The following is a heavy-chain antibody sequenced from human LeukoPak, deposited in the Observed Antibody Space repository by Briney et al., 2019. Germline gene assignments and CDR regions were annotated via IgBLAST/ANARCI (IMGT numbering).Heavy chain of an antibody. Sequence: GGSLRLSCAASGFTLSTYGMHWVRQAPGKGLEWVAFMQYDGNNKYYVDSVKGRFTISRDNSKNTLYLQMNSLRAEDTAVYYCAKAMYYYDSSGYLNLDYWGQGTLVTVSS. V-gene: IGHV3-30*02. CDR1: GFTLSTYG. CDR2: MQYDGNNK. D-gene: IGHD3-22*01. J-gene: IGHJ4*02. CDR3: AKAMYYYDSSGYLNLDY.